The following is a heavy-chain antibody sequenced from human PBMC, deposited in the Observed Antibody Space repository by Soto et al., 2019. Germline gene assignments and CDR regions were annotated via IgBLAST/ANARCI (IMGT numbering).Heavy chain of an antibody. CDR2: IYYSGST. D-gene: IGHD2-15*01. Sequence: SETLSLTCTVSGGSISSGGYYWSWIRQHPGKGLEWIGYIYYSGSTYYNPSLKSRVTISVDTSKNQFSLKLSSVTAADTAVYYCARDRYEYCSGGSCSTGYYYYGMDVWGQGTTVT. CDR1: GGSISSGGYY. V-gene: IGHV4-31*03. CDR3: ARDRYEYCSGGSCSTGYYYYGMDV. J-gene: IGHJ6*02.